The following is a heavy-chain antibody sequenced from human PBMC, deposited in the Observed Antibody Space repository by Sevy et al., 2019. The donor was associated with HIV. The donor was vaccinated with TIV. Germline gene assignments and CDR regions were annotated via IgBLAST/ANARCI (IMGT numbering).Heavy chain of an antibody. Sequence: SETLSLTCTVSGGSITSLYWNWIRQPPGKGLEWIANIYYNGHINYNPSLKRRVTLSLDTSKNPFSLGLSSVTAAETAMYYCAGENAWGRGYSWGQGTLVTVSS. V-gene: IGHV4-59*08. CDR3: AGENAWGRGYS. CDR2: IYYNGHI. J-gene: IGHJ4*02. CDR1: GGSITSLY. D-gene: IGHD1-26*01.